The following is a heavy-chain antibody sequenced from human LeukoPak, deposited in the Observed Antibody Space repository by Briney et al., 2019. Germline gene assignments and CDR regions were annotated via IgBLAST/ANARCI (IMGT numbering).Heavy chain of an antibody. J-gene: IGHJ4*02. Sequence: SETLSLTCAVYGGSFSGYYWSWIRQPPGKGLEWIGEIDHSGSINYNPSLKSRVTISVDTSKNQFSLKLSSVTAADTAVYYCARLGCTAGSCYSYFDSWGQGTLVTVSS. D-gene: IGHD2-15*01. CDR2: IDHSGSI. CDR1: GGSFSGYY. V-gene: IGHV4-34*01. CDR3: ARLGCTAGSCYSYFDS.